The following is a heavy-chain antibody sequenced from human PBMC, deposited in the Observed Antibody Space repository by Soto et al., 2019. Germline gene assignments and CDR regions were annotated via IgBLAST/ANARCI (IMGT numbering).Heavy chain of an antibody. Sequence: LRLSCEASGFMFNDYGMHWVRQAPGKGLDWVAVISYDGDNKYYAQSVKGRFTTSRDNSKNTLFLHMDSLRREDTAVYHCVKGDLDTAVVNSPDAFDFWGQGTMVTVSS. CDR1: GFMFNDYG. CDR2: ISYDGDNK. J-gene: IGHJ3*01. D-gene: IGHD5-18*01. CDR3: VKGDLDTAVVNSPDAFDF. V-gene: IGHV3-30*18.